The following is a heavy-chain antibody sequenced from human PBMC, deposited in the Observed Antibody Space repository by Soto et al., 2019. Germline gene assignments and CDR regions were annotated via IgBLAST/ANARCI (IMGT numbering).Heavy chain of an antibody. D-gene: IGHD3-10*01. J-gene: IGHJ5*02. Sequence: ETLSLTCAVYGGSFSGYYWSWIRQPPGKGLEWIGEIYHSGSTNYNPSLKSRVTISVDKSKNQFSLKLSSVTAADTAVYYCASGILWFGEAWGQGTLVTVSS. V-gene: IGHV4-34*01. CDR2: IYHSGST. CDR3: ASGILWFGEA. CDR1: GGSFSGYY.